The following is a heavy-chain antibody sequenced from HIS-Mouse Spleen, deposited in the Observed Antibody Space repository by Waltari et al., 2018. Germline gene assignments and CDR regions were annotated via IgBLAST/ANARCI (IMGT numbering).Heavy chain of an antibody. J-gene: IGHJ2*01. D-gene: IGHD6-13*01. CDR2: IFYRGST. V-gene: IGHV4-39*07. Sequence: QLQLQESGPGLVKPSETLSLTCTVSGGPISSSSYYWGWIPQPQGTGMEWLGSIFYRGSTYYNPALKGRVTISVDTSKNQFSLKLSSVTAADTAVYYCAREIPYSSSWYDWYFDLWGRGTLVTVSS. CDR3: AREIPYSSSWYDWYFDL. CDR1: GGPISSSSYY.